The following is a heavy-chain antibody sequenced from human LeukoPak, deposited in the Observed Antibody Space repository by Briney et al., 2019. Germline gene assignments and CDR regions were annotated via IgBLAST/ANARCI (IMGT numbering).Heavy chain of an antibody. CDR1: GFTLSSFE. J-gene: IGHJ6*02. Sequence: GGSLRLSCAASGFTLSSFEMNWVRQAPGKGLEWVSYISSGGSTIDYADSVKGRFTISRDNAKNSLYLQMNSLRAEDTAVYYCARDNFKRYQLLLDYYYGMDVWGQGTTVTVSS. CDR3: ARDNFKRYQLLLDYYYGMDV. CDR2: ISSGGSTI. D-gene: IGHD2-2*01. V-gene: IGHV3-48*03.